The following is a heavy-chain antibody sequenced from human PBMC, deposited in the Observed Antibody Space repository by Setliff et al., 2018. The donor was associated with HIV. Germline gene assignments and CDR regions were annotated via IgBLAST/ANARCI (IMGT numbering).Heavy chain of an antibody. Sequence: GGSLRLSCAASGFTFSSYSMNWVRQAPGKGLEWVSYISSSSSTIYYADSVKGRFTISRDNAKNSLYLQMNSLRAEDMAVYYCARDRNYYDSSGSYHDAFDIWGQGTMVTVSS. D-gene: IGHD3-22*01. J-gene: IGHJ3*02. V-gene: IGHV3-48*01. CDR1: GFTFSSYS. CDR2: ISSSSSTI. CDR3: ARDRNYYDSSGSYHDAFDI.